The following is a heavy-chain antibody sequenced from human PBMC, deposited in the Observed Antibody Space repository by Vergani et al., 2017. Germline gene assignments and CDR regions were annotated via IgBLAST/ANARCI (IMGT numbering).Heavy chain of an antibody. CDR1: GFTFSSYS. D-gene: IGHD6-13*01. CDR2: ISSSSSYI. Sequence: EVQLVESGGGLVKRGGSLRLSCAASGFTFSSYSMNWVRQAPGKGLEWVSSISSSSSYIHYSDSLKGRFTISRDNAKSSLYLQMNSLRAEDTGVYYCARDKPHHMTGYSSSWYFAFDIWGQGTMVTVSS. CDR3: ARDKPHHMTGYSSSWYFAFDI. V-gene: IGHV3-21*01. J-gene: IGHJ3*02.